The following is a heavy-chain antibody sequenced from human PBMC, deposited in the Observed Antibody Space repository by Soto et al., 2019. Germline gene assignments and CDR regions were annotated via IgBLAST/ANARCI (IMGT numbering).Heavy chain of an antibody. Sequence: GGSLRLSCAASGFTFSSYAMSWVRQAPGKGLEWVSAISGSGGSTYYADSVKGRFTISRDNSKNTLYLQMNSLRAEDTAVYYCAKDPKLRFLEWSNYYFDYWGQGTLVTVSS. CDR2: ISGSGGST. J-gene: IGHJ4*02. CDR3: AKDPKLRFLEWSNYYFDY. D-gene: IGHD3-3*01. V-gene: IGHV3-23*01. CDR1: GFTFSSYA.